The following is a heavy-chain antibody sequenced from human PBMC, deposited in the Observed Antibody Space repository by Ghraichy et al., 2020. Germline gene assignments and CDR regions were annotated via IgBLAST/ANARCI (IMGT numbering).Heavy chain of an antibody. J-gene: IGHJ4*02. CDR3: AGGDGYSEIDY. D-gene: IGHD5-24*01. V-gene: IGHV4-59*01. CDR1: GGSISSYY. Sequence: SETLSLTCTVSGGSISSYYWSWIRQPPGKGLEWIGYIYYSESTNYNPSLKSRVTISVDTSKNQFSLKLSSVTAADTAVYYCAGGDGYSEIDYWGQGTLVTVSS. CDR2: IYYSEST.